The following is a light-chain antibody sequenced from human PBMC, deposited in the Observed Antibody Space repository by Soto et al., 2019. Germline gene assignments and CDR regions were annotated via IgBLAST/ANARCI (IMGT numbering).Light chain of an antibody. CDR2: GAS. CDR3: QQYNNWPPWT. Sequence: EIVMTQSPATLSVSPGERATLSCRASQSVSSNLAWYQQKPGQAPRLLIYGASTWATGIPARFSGSGSGTEFPLTISSLQSEDFAVYYCQQYNNWPPWTFGQGTKVEIK. CDR1: QSVSSN. J-gene: IGKJ1*01. V-gene: IGKV3-15*01.